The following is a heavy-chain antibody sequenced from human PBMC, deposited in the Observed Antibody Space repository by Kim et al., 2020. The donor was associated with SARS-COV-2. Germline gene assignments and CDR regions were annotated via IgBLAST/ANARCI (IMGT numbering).Heavy chain of an antibody. Sequence: GGSLRRSCAASGFNFREYGMRWVRQSPGKGLEWVADLNEDGSEKFYMDSVRGRVTISRDNAKNSLFLQMNSLRAEDAALYYCARGGSYSFEYWGQGSLVTVSS. V-gene: IGHV3-7*01. CDR1: GFNFREYG. J-gene: IGHJ4*02. CDR3: ARGGSYSFEY. CDR2: LNEDGSEK. D-gene: IGHD5-12*01.